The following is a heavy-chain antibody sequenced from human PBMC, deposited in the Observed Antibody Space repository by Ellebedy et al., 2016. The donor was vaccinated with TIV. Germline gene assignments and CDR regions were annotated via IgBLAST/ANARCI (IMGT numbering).Heavy chain of an antibody. CDR3: ARGERLPYFDY. Sequence: AASVKVSCKASGYTFTSYGISRVRQAPGQGLEWMGRIIPILGIANYAQKFQGRVTITADKSTSTAYMELSSLRSEDTAVYYCARGERLPYFDYWGQGTLVTVSS. CDR1: GYTFTSYG. CDR2: IIPILGIA. D-gene: IGHD5-12*01. J-gene: IGHJ4*02. V-gene: IGHV1-69*04.